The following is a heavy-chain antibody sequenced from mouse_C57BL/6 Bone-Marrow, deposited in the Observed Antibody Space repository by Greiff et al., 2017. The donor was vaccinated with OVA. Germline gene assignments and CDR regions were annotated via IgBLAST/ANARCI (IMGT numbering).Heavy chain of an antibody. CDR3: ARQGDGYYAPYFDN. J-gene: IGHJ2*01. V-gene: IGHV1-82*01. CDR2: IYPGDGDT. CDR1: GYAFSSSW. D-gene: IGHD2-3*01. Sequence: VQLQQSGPELVKPGASVKISCKASGYAFSSSWMNWVKQRPGKGLEWIGRIYPGDGDTNYNGKFKGKATLTADKSSSTAYIQLSSLTSADSAVYVCARQGDGYYAPYFDNWGQGTTLTVSS.